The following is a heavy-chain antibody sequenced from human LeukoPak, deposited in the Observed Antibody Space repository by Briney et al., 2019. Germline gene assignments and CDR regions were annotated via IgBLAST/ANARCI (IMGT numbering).Heavy chain of an antibody. CDR1: GDSVSSNSAA. Sequence: SQTLSLTCAISGDSVSSNSAAWNWIRQSPSRGLEWLGRTYYRSKWYNDYAVSVKSRITINPDTSKNQFSLQLNSVTPEDTAVYYCARDQGDWGLEQPPFDYWGQGTLVTVSS. CDR2: TYYRSKWYN. V-gene: IGHV6-1*01. J-gene: IGHJ4*02. CDR3: ARDQGDWGLEQPPFDY. D-gene: IGHD7-27*01.